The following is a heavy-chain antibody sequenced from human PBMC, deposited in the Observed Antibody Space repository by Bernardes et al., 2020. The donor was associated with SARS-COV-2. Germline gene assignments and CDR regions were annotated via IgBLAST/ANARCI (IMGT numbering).Heavy chain of an antibody. CDR1: GYTLTELS. Sequence: SGQVSCNVSGYTLTELSMHWVRQAPGKGLEWMGGFDPEDGETIYAQKFQGRVTMTEDTSTDTAYMELSSLRSEDTAVYYCATAIAAAGNPDDYYYYYGMDVWGQGTTVTVSS. D-gene: IGHD6-13*01. CDR3: ATAIAAAGNPDDYYYYYGMDV. V-gene: IGHV1-24*01. J-gene: IGHJ6*02. CDR2: FDPEDGET.